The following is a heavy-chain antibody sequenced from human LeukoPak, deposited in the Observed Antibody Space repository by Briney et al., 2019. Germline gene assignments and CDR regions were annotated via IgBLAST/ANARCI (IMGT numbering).Heavy chain of an antibody. V-gene: IGHV3-30*04. J-gene: IGHJ3*02. CDR1: GFTFSSYA. CDR3: ARGSTIADNDAFDI. Sequence: GGSLRLSCAASGFTFSSYAMHWVRQAPGKGLEWVAVISYDGSNKYYADSVKGRFTISRDNSKNTLYLQMNSLRAEDTAVYYCARGSTIADNDAFDIWGQGTMVTVSS. D-gene: IGHD1-1*01. CDR2: ISYDGSNK.